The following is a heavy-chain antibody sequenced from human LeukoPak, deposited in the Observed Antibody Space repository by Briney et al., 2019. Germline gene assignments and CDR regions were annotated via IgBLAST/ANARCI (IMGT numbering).Heavy chain of an antibody. Sequence: GASVKVSCKDSGYTFTSYAMNWVRQAPGQGLEWMGWINTNTGNPTYAQGFTGRFVFSLDTSVSTAYLQISSLKAEDTAVYYCARGAYDYVWGSYRLIGAFDIWGQGTMVTVSS. V-gene: IGHV7-4-1*02. J-gene: IGHJ3*02. D-gene: IGHD3-16*02. CDR3: ARGAYDYVWGSYRLIGAFDI. CDR1: GYTFTSYA. CDR2: INTNTGNP.